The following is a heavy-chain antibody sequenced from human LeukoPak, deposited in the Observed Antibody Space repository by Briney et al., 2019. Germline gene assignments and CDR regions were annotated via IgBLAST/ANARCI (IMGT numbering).Heavy chain of an antibody. J-gene: IGHJ4*02. CDR1: GFTFSSYA. CDR2: ISYDGSNK. V-gene: IGHV3-30*01. CDR3: ARDPFPNWNYFDY. D-gene: IGHD1-1*01. Sequence: GRSLRLPCAASGFTFSSYAMHWVRQAPGKGLEWVAVISYDGSNKYYADSVKGRFTISRDNSKHTPYLQMNSLRAEDTAVYYCARDPFPNWNYFDYGGQGTLVTVPS.